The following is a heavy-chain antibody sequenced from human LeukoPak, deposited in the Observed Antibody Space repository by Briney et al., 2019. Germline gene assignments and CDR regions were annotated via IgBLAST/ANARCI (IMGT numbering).Heavy chain of an antibody. D-gene: IGHD1-26*01. J-gene: IGHJ5*02. CDR1: GYTFTSYY. V-gene: IGHV1-46*01. CDR2: INPSDSST. Sequence: ASVKVSCKASGYTFTSYYMHWVRQAPGQGLEWTGLINPSDSSTSYAQKFQGRLSLTRDMSTSTDYMELSSLRSEDTAVYYCARDNSVGDTAWWFDPWGQGTLVTVSS. CDR3: ARDNSVGDTAWWFDP.